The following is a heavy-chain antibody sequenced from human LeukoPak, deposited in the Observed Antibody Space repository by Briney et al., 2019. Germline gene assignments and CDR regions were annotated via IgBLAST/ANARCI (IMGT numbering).Heavy chain of an antibody. Sequence: SETLSLTCTVSGGSISSYYWSWLRQPPGKGLEWIGYIYYSGSTNYNPSLKSRVTISVDTSKNQFSLKLSSVTAADTAVYYCARHDSSGYYSGGSVYYYGMDVWGQGTTVTVSS. CDR1: GGSISSYY. CDR3: ARHDSSGYYSGGSVYYYGMDV. D-gene: IGHD3-22*01. CDR2: IYYSGST. J-gene: IGHJ6*02. V-gene: IGHV4-59*08.